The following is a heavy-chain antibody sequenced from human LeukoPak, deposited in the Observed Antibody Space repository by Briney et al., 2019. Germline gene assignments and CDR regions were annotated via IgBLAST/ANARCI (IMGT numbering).Heavy chain of an antibody. D-gene: IGHD3-22*01. J-gene: IGHJ3*02. V-gene: IGHV4-59*01. CDR2: IYYSGST. CDR3: ARASDSSGYFQAFDI. Sequence: SETLSLTCTVSGGSISSYYWNWLRQPPGKGLEWVGYIYYSGSTNYNPSLKSRVTISVDTSKNQFSLKLSSVTAADTAVYYCARASDSSGYFQAFDIWGQGTMVTVSS. CDR1: GGSISSYY.